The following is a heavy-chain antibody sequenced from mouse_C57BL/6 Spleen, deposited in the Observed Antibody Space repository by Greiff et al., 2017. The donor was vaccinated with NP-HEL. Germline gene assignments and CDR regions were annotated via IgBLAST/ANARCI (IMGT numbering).Heavy chain of an antibody. CDR2: IYPRSGNT. CDR3: ARKGDSSGSMDY. CDR1: GYTFTSYG. Sequence: VKLVESGAELARPGASVKLSCKASGYTFTSYGISWVKQRTGQGLEWIGEIYPRSGNTYYNEKFKGKATLTADKSSSTAYMELRSLTSEDSAVYFCARKGDSSGSMDYWGQGTSVTVSS. V-gene: IGHV1-81*01. J-gene: IGHJ4*01. D-gene: IGHD3-2*02.